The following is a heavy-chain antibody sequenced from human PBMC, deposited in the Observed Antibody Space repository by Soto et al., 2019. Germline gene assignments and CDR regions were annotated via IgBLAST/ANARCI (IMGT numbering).Heavy chain of an antibody. CDR3: ARDQWGLTF. CDR2: ISYDGANN. V-gene: IGHV3-30*04. D-gene: IGHD1-26*01. J-gene: IGHJ4*02. CDR1: GFDFSAYA. Sequence: PGGSLRLSCAAPGFDFSAYAMHWVRQAPGKGLEWMSKISYDGANNYYADSVKGRFTISRDNSKNTLYLQLSSLRPEDTAVYYCARDQWGLTFWAQGTLVTVSS.